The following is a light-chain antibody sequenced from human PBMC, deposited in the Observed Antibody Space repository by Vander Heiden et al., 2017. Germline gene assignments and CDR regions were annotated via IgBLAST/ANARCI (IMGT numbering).Light chain of an antibody. J-gene: IGLJ2*01. CDR3: QVWDSSSNQPV. CDR1: SIGGRT. CDR2: DDS. V-gene: IGLV3-21*03. Sequence: SYVLTQPPSVSVAPGKTARITRGGNSIGGRTVHWYQQKPGQAPVLLVYDDSDRPSGIPERFSGTNFGNTATLIISRVEAGDEADYYCQVWDSSSNQPVFGGGTKLTVL.